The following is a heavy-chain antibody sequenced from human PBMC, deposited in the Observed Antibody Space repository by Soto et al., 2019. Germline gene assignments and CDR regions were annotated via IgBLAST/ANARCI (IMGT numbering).Heavy chain of an antibody. J-gene: IGHJ3*02. CDR1: GRSFSGYY. D-gene: IGHD4-17*01. V-gene: IGHV4-34*01. CDR2: INHSGST. CDR3: PRLTNDYGDYVGFSGILAGMHDAFDI. Sequence: SETLSLTCALYGRSFSGYYWSWIRQPPGKGLECIGEINHSGSTNYNPSLKSRVTISVDTSKNRFTLDQNSVTAADTAVYSCPRLTNDYGDYVGFSGILAGMHDAFDIWGQGTMDTVSS.